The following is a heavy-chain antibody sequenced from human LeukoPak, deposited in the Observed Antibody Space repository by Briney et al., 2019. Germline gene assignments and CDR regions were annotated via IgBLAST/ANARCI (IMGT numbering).Heavy chain of an antibody. CDR1: GGSFSAYY. V-gene: IGHV4-34*01. Sequence: PSETLSLTCAVYGGSFSAYYWSWIRQPPGKGLEWIGEINHNEGTNSNPSLKSRVTISVDTSKNQFSVRLSSVADADTAVYFCARGGGSSGYYYDYWGQGALVTVSS. CDR2: INHNEGT. CDR3: ARGGGSSGYYYDY. J-gene: IGHJ4*02. D-gene: IGHD3-22*01.